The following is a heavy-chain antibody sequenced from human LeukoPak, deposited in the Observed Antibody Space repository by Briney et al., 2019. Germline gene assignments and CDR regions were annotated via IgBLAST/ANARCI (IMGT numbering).Heavy chain of an antibody. V-gene: IGHV1-8*01. Sequence: ASEKVSCKASGYTFTSYDINWVRQATGQGLEWMGWMNPNSGNTGYAQKFQGRVTMTRNTSISTAYMELSSLRSEDTAVYYCARVGYDYVWGSYHYIDYWGQGTLVTVSS. CDR1: GYTFTSYD. CDR2: MNPNSGNT. D-gene: IGHD3-16*02. CDR3: ARVGYDYVWGSYHYIDY. J-gene: IGHJ4*02.